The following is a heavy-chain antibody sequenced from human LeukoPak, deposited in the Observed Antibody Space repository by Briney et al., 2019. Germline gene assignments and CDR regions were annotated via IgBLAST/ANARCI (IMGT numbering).Heavy chain of an antibody. V-gene: IGHV4-39*07. CDR3: ARGDYYYYYYYMDV. CDR2: IYYSGST. J-gene: IGHJ6*03. D-gene: IGHD3/OR15-3a*01. CDR1: GGSISSSSYY. Sequence: PSETLSLTCTVSGGSISSSSYYWGWVRQPPGTGLEWVGSIYYSGSTYYNPSLKSRVTISVDTSKNQFSLKLSSVTAADTAVYYCARGDYYYYYYYMDVWGKGTTVTISS.